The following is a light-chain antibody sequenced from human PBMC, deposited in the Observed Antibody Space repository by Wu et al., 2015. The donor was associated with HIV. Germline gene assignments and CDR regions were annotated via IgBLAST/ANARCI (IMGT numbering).Light chain of an antibody. CDR2: AAS. J-gene: IGKJ1*01. CDR1: QSVTNNY. CDR3: QQFGSSPWT. Sequence: EIVLTQSPGTLSLSPGEGATLSCRASQSVTNNYLAWYQQTPGQAPRLLIYAASTRATGIPDRFSGSGSGTDFTLTISWLETEDFAVYYCQQFGSSPWTFGQGTKVEI. V-gene: IGKV3-20*01.